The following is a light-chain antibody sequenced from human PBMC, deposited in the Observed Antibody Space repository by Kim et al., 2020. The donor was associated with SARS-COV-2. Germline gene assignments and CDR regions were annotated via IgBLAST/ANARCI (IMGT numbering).Light chain of an antibody. CDR1: QNIETY. CDR2: GAT. CDR3: QQSYSMPLT. Sequence: ASVGDRVTITCRASQNIETYLNWYQQKPGKAPKLLINGATSLQGGVPSGLSGSGSGTDFTLTITNLQPEDYATYYCQQSYSMPLTFGGGTKVDIK. V-gene: IGKV1-39*01. J-gene: IGKJ4*01.